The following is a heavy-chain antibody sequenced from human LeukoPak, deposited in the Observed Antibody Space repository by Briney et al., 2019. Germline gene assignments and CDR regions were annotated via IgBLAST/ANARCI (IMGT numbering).Heavy chain of an antibody. V-gene: IGHV4-59*12. J-gene: IGHJ4*02. D-gene: IGHD3-10*01. CDR1: GGSISSYY. CDR2: IYYSGST. CDR3: ARLTEPTREPWFGESYFDY. Sequence: SETLSLTCTVSGGSISSYYWSWIRQPPGKGLEWIGYIYYSGSTNYNPSLKSRVTISVDTSKNQFSLKLSSVTAADTAVYYCARLTEPTREPWFGESYFDYWGQGTLVTVSS.